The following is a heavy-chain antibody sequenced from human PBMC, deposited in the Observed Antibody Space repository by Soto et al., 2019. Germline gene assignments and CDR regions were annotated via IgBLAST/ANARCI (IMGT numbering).Heavy chain of an antibody. D-gene: IGHD3-22*01. CDR3: RKREYYYDSSGYYRFD. CDR1: GFTFSMYA. V-gene: IGHV3-64D*06. J-gene: IGHJ4*01. Sequence: PGGSLRLSCSASGFTFSMYAMHWVRQAPGKGLEYVSSISTNGGSTDYADSVKGRFTISRDNSKNTVYLQMSSLRVEDTAVYYCRKREYYYDSSGYYRFD. CDR2: ISTNGGST.